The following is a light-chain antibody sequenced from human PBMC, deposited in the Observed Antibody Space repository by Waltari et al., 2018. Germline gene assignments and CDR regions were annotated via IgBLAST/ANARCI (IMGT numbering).Light chain of an antibody. J-gene: IGLJ3*02. CDR1: SGHSSNA. CDR2: VNSDGSH. V-gene: IGLV4-69*01. Sequence: QLLLTQSPSASASLGASVKLTCTLSSGHSSNAIAWPQQQPEKGPRYLMKVNSDGSHSKGDEIPDRFSGSSSGAERYLTISSLQSEDEADYYCQTGGHGTWVFGGGTKLTVL. CDR3: QTGGHGTWV.